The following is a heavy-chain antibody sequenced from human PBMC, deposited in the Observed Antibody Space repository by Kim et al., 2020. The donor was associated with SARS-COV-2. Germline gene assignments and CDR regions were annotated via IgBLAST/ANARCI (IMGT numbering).Heavy chain of an antibody. CDR1: GFTFSSYA. D-gene: IGHD3-22*01. V-gene: IGHV3-23*01. CDR3: AKENLYGSSGYYEDY. CDR2: ISGSGGSI. J-gene: IGHJ4*02. Sequence: GGSLRLSCAASGFTFSSYAMSWVRQAPGKGLEWVSAISGSGGSIYYADSVKGRFTISRDNSKNTLYLQMNSLRAEDTAVYYCAKENLYGSSGYYEDYWGQGTLLAVSS.